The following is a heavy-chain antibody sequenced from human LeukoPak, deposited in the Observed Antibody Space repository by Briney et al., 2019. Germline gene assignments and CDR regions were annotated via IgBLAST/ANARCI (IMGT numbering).Heavy chain of an antibody. D-gene: IGHD2-15*01. CDR3: ARTLYCIGATCYSPELFDS. V-gene: IGHV4-4*07. CDR2: IYTSGST. CDR1: GGSISSYY. J-gene: IGHJ4*02. Sequence: SETLSLTCTVSGGSISSYYGSWIRQPAGKGLEWIGRIYTSGSTNYNPSLKSRVTISVDKSKNQFTLKLTSLTAADTAVYYCARTLYCIGATCYSPELFDSWGQRTLVTLSS.